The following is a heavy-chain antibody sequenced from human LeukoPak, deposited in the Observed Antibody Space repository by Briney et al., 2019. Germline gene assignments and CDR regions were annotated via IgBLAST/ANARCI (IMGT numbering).Heavy chain of an antibody. Sequence: ASVKVSCKASGYTFTGYYMHWVRQAPGQGLECMGWINPNSGYTNYAQKFQDRVTMTRDTSISTAYMELSSLRSDDTAVYYCARRYCSSTSSTVCAFDIWGQGTMVTVPS. CDR1: GYTFTGYY. CDR2: INPNSGYT. CDR3: ARRYCSSTSSTVCAFDI. V-gene: IGHV1-2*02. D-gene: IGHD2-2*01. J-gene: IGHJ3*02.